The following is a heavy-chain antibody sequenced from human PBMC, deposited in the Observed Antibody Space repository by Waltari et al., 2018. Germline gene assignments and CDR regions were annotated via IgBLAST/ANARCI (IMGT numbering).Heavy chain of an antibody. Sequence: QVQLQQWGAGLLKPSETLSLTCAVSGGSLSGYYWSWIRPPPGKGLEWIGEITHSGSTNYNPSLTRRFTISVDTSKNRFSLKLSSVTAADTAVYYCARVGTMVRGVNYFDYWGQGTLVTVSS. D-gene: IGHD3-10*01. J-gene: IGHJ4*02. CDR3: ARVGTMVRGVNYFDY. CDR2: ITHSGST. CDR1: GGSLSGYY. V-gene: IGHV4-34*01.